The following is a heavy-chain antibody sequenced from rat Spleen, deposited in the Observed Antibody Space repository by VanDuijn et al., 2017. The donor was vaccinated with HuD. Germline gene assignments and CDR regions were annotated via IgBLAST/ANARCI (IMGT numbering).Heavy chain of an antibody. CDR3: ASGGFYRY. CDR1: GITFSDYA. J-gene: IGHJ2*01. Sequence: EVQLVESGGGLVRPGRSLKVSCAASGITFSDYAMAWVRQAPKKGLEWVATISYDGSSTYYRDSVKGRFTISRDNAKSTLYLQMDSLRSEDTATYYCASGGFYRYWGQGVMVTVSS. CDR2: ISYDGSST. D-gene: IGHD1-3*01. V-gene: IGHV5-17*01.